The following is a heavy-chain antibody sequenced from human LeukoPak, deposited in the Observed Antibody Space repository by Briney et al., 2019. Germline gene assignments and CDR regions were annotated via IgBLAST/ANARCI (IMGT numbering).Heavy chain of an antibody. V-gene: IGHV4-34*01. Sequence: SETLSLTCAVYGGSFSGYYWSWIRQPPGKGLEWIGSMYYSGSTYYNPSLKSRVTISVDTSKNQFSLKLSSVTAADTALYYCASNEWPGYYFDYWGQGTQVTVSS. CDR2: MYYSGST. CDR1: GGSFSGYY. J-gene: IGHJ4*02. D-gene: IGHD3-3*01. CDR3: ASNEWPGYYFDY.